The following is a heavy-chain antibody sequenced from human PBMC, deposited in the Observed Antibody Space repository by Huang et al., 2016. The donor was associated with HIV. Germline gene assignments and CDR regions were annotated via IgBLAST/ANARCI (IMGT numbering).Heavy chain of an antibody. V-gene: IGHV1-46*03. Sequence: QVHLVQSGAEVREPGASVKVSCRPSGNTFTSFHVHWVGQAPGQGLEWMGKISEGGGSTTYAEKFQGRISMTRDRSTGTIFVELRSLRSEDTAMYYCARVQPPHGRNPLDIWGQGTLITVSS. CDR1: GNTFTSFH. J-gene: IGHJ3*02. CDR2: ISEGGGST. CDR3: ARVQPPHGRNPLDI.